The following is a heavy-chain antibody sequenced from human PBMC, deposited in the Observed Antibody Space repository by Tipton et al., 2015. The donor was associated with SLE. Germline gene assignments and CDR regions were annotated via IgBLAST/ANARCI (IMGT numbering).Heavy chain of an antibody. J-gene: IGHJ4*02. D-gene: IGHD3-3*01. Sequence: TLSLTCTLSGDSISNFYWSWIRQPPGKGLEWIGYIYYSGNTNYNPSLKSRVTISVDRSKTQFSLNLSSVTAADTAVYYCARGPFWSGSWDYWGQGTLVTVSS. V-gene: IGHV4-59*01. CDR3: ARGPFWSGSWDY. CDR2: IYYSGNT. CDR1: GDSISNFY.